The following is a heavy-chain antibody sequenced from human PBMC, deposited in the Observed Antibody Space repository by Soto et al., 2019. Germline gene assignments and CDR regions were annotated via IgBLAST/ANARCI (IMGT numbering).Heavy chain of an antibody. Sequence: GGSLRLSCAASGFTFSSHGMHWVRQAPGKGLEWVAVIWYDGSNKYYADSVKGRFTISRDNSKNTLYLQMNSLRAEDTAVYYCARDPSPTYYYDSSGYSNWFDPWGQGTLVTVSS. CDR1: GFTFSSHG. CDR2: IWYDGSNK. J-gene: IGHJ5*02. V-gene: IGHV3-33*01. CDR3: ARDPSPTYYYDSSGYSNWFDP. D-gene: IGHD3-22*01.